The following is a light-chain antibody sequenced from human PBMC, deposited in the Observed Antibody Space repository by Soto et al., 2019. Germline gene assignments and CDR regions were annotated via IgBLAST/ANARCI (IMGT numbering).Light chain of an antibody. Sequence: EIVLTQSPGTLSLSPGERATLSCRASQSVSGSYLAWYQQKPGQSPRLLIYGSSDRATGIPDRFSGSGSGTDFTLTISRVEPEDFAVYYCKQYGSSPPYTLGQGTKLEIK. CDR2: GSS. V-gene: IGKV3-20*01. J-gene: IGKJ2*01. CDR1: QSVSGSY. CDR3: KQYGSSPPYT.